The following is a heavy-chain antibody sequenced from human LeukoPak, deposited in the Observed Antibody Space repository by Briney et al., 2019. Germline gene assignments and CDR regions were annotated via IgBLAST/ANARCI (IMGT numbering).Heavy chain of an antibody. CDR1: GYTFTDHY. CDR3: ARASRYDFWSGYYTEAFDI. CDR2: INAKSGGS. D-gene: IGHD3-3*01. J-gene: IGHJ3*02. Sequence: GASVKVSCEASGYTFTDHYMQWLRQAPGQGLEWMGWINAKSGGSYYAQKFQGRVTMTRDTSISTAYMELSRLRSDDTAVYYCARASRYDFWSGYYTEAFDIWGQGTMVTVSS. V-gene: IGHV1-2*02.